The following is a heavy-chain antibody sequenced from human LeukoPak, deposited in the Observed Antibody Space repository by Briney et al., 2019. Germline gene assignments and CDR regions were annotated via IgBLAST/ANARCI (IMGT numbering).Heavy chain of an antibody. CDR2: IYTSGST. D-gene: IGHD6-13*01. CDR3: ARQEIAAAGDWFDL. Sequence: SETLSLTCTVSGGSISSYYWSWIRQPPGKGLEWIGYIYTSGSTNYNPSLKSRVTISVDTSKNQFSLKLSSVTAADTAVYYCARQEIAAAGDWFDLWGQGTLVTVSS. CDR1: GGSISSYY. V-gene: IGHV4-4*09. J-gene: IGHJ5*02.